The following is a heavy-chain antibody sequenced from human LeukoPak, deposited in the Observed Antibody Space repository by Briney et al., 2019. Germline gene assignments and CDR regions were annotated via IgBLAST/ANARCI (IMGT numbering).Heavy chain of an antibody. CDR3: ASLALDSSSSGGIDY. D-gene: IGHD6-6*01. Sequence: GESLKISCKGSGYSFTSYWIGWVRQMPGKGLEWMGIIYPGDSDTRYSPSFQGQVTISADKSISTAYLQWSSLKASDTAVYYCASLALDSSSSGGIDYWGQGTLVTVSS. J-gene: IGHJ4*02. CDR1: GYSFTSYW. CDR2: IYPGDSDT. V-gene: IGHV5-51*01.